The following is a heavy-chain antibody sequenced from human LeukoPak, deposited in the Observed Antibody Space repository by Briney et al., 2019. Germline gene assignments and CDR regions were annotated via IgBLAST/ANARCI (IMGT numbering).Heavy chain of an antibody. CDR2: INPNSGGT. J-gene: IGHJ4*02. CDR1: GYTFTRYY. Sequence: ASVKVSCKASGYTFTRYYMHWVRQAPGQGLEWMGWINPNSGGTNYAQKFQGRVTMTRDTSISTAYMELSRLRSDDTAVYYCARVRYDFWSGYYNHFFDYWGQGTLVTVSS. CDR3: ARVRYDFWSGYYNHFFDY. D-gene: IGHD3-3*01. V-gene: IGHV1-2*02.